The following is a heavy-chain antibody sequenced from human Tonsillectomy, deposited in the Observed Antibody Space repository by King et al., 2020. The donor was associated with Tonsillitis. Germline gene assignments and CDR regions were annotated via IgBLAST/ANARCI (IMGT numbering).Heavy chain of an antibody. CDR3: AKDPTTYSSGWSYYYYYGMEV. Sequence: VQLVESGGGVVQPGRSLRLSCAASGFTFSSYGMHWVRQAPGKGLEWVAVISYDGSNKYYADSVKGRFTISRDNSKNTLYLQMNSLRAEDTAVYYCAKDPTTYSSGWSYYYYYGMEVWGQGTTVTVSS. V-gene: IGHV3-30*18. J-gene: IGHJ6*02. CDR2: ISYDGSNK. D-gene: IGHD6-19*01. CDR1: GFTFSSYG.